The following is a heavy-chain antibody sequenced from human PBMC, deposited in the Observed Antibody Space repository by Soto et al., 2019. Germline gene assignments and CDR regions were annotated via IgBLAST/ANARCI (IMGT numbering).Heavy chain of an antibody. CDR1: GGSLNSGGYY. CDR2: MYYSGSP. J-gene: IGHJ4*02. Sequence: QVQLQESGPGLVKPSQTLSLTCAVSGGSLNSGGYYWSWIRQRPGQGLEWIGYMYYSGSPYYNPSLRSRLTMSVDTSKNHFSLKLSSVTAADTAVYYCARGNYGDPYYFDYWGQGILVTVSS. CDR3: ARGNYGDPYYFDY. V-gene: IGHV4-31*11. D-gene: IGHD4-17*01.